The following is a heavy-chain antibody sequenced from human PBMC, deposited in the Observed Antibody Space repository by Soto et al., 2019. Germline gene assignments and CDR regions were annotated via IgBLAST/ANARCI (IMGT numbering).Heavy chain of an antibody. D-gene: IGHD2-2*02. CDR1: GFTFSSYA. CDR2: ISGSGGST. Sequence: PGGSLRLSCAASGFTFSSYAMSWVRQAPGKGLEWVSAISGSGGSTYYADSVKGRFTISRDNSKNTLYLQMNSLRAEDTAVYYCAKDLGCSSTSCYSYYYYGMDVWGQGTTVTVS. CDR3: AKDLGCSSTSCYSYYYYGMDV. V-gene: IGHV3-23*01. J-gene: IGHJ6*02.